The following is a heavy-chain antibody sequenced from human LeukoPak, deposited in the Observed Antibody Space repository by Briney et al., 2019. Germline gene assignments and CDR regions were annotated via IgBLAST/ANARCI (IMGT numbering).Heavy chain of an antibody. J-gene: IGHJ6*04. CDR1: GFTFSSYE. V-gene: IGHV3-48*03. CDR3: AELGITMIGGV. Sequence: GGSLRLSCAASGFTFSSYEMNWVRQAPGKGLEWVSYISSSGSTIYYADSVRGRFTISRDNAKNALYLQMNSLRAEDTAVYYCAELGITMIGGVWGKGTTVTISS. CDR2: ISSSGSTI. D-gene: IGHD3-10*02.